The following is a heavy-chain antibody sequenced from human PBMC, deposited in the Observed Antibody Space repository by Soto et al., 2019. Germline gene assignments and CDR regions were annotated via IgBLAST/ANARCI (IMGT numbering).Heavy chain of an antibody. CDR1: GFTFSSYS. V-gene: IGHV3-21*05. D-gene: IGHD2-21*01. J-gene: IGHJ4*02. Sequence: PGGSLRLSCAASGFTFSSYSMIWVRQAPGKGLEWVSYISDTSSDVYYADSVKGRFTISRDNAMNTLYLQMSTLRAEDTAVYYCAKDIVAGSGRYTFDSWGQGTPVTVSS. CDR2: ISDTSSDV. CDR3: AKDIVAGSGRYTFDS.